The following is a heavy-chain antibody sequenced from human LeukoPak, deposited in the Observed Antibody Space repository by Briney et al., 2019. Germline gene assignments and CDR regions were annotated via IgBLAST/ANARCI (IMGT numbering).Heavy chain of an antibody. Sequence: GRSLRLSCAAPGIPFSNCGMHWLRQAPGKGLEWVAFIWYDGSNKYYADSVKGRFTISRDNSKNTLYLQMNSLTAEDTAVYYCARDGTVTAGPFDPWGGGTLVTVSS. CDR1: GIPFSNCG. V-gene: IGHV3-33*01. CDR2: IWYDGSNK. CDR3: ARDGTVTAGPFDP. D-gene: IGHD4-17*01. J-gene: IGHJ5*02.